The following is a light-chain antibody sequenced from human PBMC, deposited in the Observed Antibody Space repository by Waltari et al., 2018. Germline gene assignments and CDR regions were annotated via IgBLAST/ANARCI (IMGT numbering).Light chain of an antibody. J-gene: IGKJ2*01. CDR3: QQSSSSPWYT. V-gene: IGKV1-39*01. CDR2: AAS. CDR1: QNINNY. Sequence: DIRMTPSPSSLSASVADRVTITCQASQNINNYLNWYQQKPGKAPKRLIYAASTLQREVPSRFSGSGSGTDFTLTISSLQPEDFATYYCQQSSSSPWYTFGQGTKLEI.